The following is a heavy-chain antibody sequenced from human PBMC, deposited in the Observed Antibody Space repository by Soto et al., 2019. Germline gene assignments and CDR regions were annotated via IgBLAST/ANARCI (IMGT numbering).Heavy chain of an antibody. V-gene: IGHV1-3*01. CDR2: INAGNGNT. D-gene: IGHD6-19*01. J-gene: IGHJ6*02. CDR1: GYTFTSYA. Sequence: ASGKVSCKASGYTFTSYAMHWVRQAPGQRLEWMGWINAGNGNTKYSQKFQGRVTITRDTSASTAYMELSSLRSEDTAVYYCARVGAVAGNLGYYYYYGMDVWGQGTTVTVSS. CDR3: ARVGAVAGNLGYYYYYGMDV.